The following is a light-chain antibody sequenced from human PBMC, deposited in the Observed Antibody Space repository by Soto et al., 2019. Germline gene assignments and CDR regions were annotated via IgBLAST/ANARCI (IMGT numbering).Light chain of an antibody. CDR1: QSVNSN. J-gene: IGKJ1*01. CDR3: QQYNNWPRT. Sequence: EIVMRQSPATLSVSPGERATLSCRASQSVNSNLAWYQQEPGQAPRLLIYDASTSATGIPVRFSGSGSGTEFTLTISSLQSEDFAVYYGQQYNNWPRTFGQRTRVEIK. V-gene: IGKV3-15*01. CDR2: DAS.